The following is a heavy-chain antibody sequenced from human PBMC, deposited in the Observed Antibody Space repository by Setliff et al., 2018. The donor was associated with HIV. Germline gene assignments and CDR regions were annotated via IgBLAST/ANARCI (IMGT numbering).Heavy chain of an antibody. CDR3: ARQGAGYYYDSSEYYTGNGFDM. J-gene: IGHJ3*02. CDR2: FYTSGST. V-gene: IGHV4-4*07. D-gene: IGHD3-22*01. CDR1: GGSINTYY. Sequence: KPSETLSLTCTVSGGSINTYYWSWIRQPAGKGLEWIGRFYTSGSTNYNPSPKSRVTISGQTSNNQFSLQLTSVTAADTAVYYCARQGAGYYYDSSEYYTGNGFDMWGQGTMVTVSS.